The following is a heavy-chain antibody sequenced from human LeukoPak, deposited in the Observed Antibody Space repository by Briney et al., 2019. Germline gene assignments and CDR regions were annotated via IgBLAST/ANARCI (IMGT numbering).Heavy chain of an antibody. CDR1: GYSFTSYW. D-gene: IGHD3-16*02. J-gene: IGHJ4*02. CDR3: ARHRVWGNYRFQDY. V-gene: IGHV5-51*01. Sequence: TSGESLKISCKGSGYSFTSYWIGWVRQMPGKGLEWMGIIYPGDSDIRYSPSFQGQVTISADKSISTAYLQWSSLKASDTAIYYCARHRVWGNYRFQDYWGQGTLVTVSS. CDR2: IYPGDSDI.